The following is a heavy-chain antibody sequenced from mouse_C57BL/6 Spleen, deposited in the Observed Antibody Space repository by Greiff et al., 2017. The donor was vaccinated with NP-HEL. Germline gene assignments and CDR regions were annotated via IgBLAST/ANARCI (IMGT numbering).Heavy chain of an antibody. Sequence: QVQLQQSGPELVKPGASVKISCKASGYAFSSSWMNWVKQRPGKGLEWIGRIYPGDGDTNYKGKFKGKATLTADKPSSTAYMQLSSLTSEDSAVYCCARGSSGSAYWGQGTLVTVSA. D-gene: IGHD3-2*02. J-gene: IGHJ3*01. CDR1: GYAFSSSW. CDR2: IYPGDGDT. CDR3: ARGSSGSAY. V-gene: IGHV1-82*01.